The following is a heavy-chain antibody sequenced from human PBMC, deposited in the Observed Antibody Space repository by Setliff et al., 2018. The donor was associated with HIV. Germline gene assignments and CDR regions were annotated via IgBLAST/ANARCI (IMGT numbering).Heavy chain of an antibody. CDR2: ISGSGGST. V-gene: IGHV3-23*01. Sequence: PGESLKISCAASGFTFSSYAMSWVRQAPGKGLEWVSAISGSGGSTYYADSVKGRFTISRDNSKNTLYLQMNSLRAEDTAVYYCAKVIYDSSGYYYYFDYWGQGTLVTVSS. J-gene: IGHJ4*02. D-gene: IGHD3-22*01. CDR3: AKVIYDSSGYYYYFDY. CDR1: GFTFSSYA.